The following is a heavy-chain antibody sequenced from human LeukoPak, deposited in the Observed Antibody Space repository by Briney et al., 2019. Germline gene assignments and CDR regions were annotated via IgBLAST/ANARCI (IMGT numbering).Heavy chain of an antibody. CDR3: ARDDDSSGYKPGFYY. J-gene: IGHJ4*02. CDR1: GYTFTSYF. D-gene: IGHD3-22*01. V-gene: IGHV1-46*01. CDR2: INPSGGST. Sequence: ASVKVSCKASGYTFTSYFMHWVRQAPGQGLEWMGIINPSGGSTSYAQRFQGRVTMTRDTSTSTVYMELSSLRSEDTAVYYCARDDDSSGYKPGFYYWGQGTLVTVSS.